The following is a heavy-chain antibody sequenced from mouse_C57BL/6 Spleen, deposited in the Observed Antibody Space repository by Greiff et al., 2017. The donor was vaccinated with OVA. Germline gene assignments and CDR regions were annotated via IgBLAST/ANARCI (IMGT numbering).Heavy chain of an antibody. Sequence: EVHLVESGGGLVKPGGSLKLSCAASGFTFSDYGMHWVRQAPEKGLEWVAYISSGSSTIYYADTVKGRFTISRDNAKNTLVLQMTSMRSEDTAMYYCARYGPYYAMDYWGQGTAVTVCS. V-gene: IGHV5-17*01. J-gene: IGHJ4*01. CDR2: ISSGSSTI. CDR1: GFTFSDYG. D-gene: IGHD1-1*01. CDR3: ARYGPYYAMDY.